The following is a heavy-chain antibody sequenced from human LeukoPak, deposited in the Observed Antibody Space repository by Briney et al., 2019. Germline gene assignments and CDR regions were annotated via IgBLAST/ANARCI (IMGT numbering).Heavy chain of an antibody. D-gene: IGHD6-19*01. CDR1: GYTFTSYD. CDR3: ARRYSSGWYFDFDY. V-gene: IGHV1-8*01. Sequence: ASVKVSCKASGYTFTSYDINWVRQARGQGLEWMARMNPNSGNTDYAQKLQGRVTMTRDTSINTAYMELRSLRSEDTAVYYCARRYSSGWYFDFDYWGQGTLVTVSS. J-gene: IGHJ4*02. CDR2: MNPNSGNT.